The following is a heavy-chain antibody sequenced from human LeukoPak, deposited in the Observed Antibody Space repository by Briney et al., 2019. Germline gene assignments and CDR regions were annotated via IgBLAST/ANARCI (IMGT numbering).Heavy chain of an antibody. D-gene: IGHD3-10*01. CDR1: GYTFTSYG. Sequence: GASVNVSCKASGYTFTSYGISWVRQAPGQGLEWMGWISAYNGNTNYAQKLQGRVTMTTDTSTSTAYMELRSLRSDDTAVYYCARLVPSYYGSGSYGPWFDPWGQGTLVTVSS. V-gene: IGHV1-18*01. CDR2: ISAYNGNT. CDR3: ARLVPSYYGSGSYGPWFDP. J-gene: IGHJ5*02.